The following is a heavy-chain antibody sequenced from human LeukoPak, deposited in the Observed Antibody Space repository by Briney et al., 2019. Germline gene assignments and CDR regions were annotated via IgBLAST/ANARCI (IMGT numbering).Heavy chain of an antibody. Sequence: PGGSLRLSCAGSGFSFSSYGMHWVRQAPGKGLEWMAFIRSDGSNKYYADSVKGRFTISRDNAKNSLYLQMNSLRAEDTALYYCARDTHYYGSGSPAFDIWGQGTMVTVSS. CDR1: GFSFSSYG. D-gene: IGHD3-10*01. V-gene: IGHV3-30*02. J-gene: IGHJ3*02. CDR3: ARDTHYYGSGSPAFDI. CDR2: IRSDGSNK.